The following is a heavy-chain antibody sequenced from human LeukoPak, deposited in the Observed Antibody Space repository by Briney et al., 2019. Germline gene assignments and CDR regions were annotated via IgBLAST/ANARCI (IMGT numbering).Heavy chain of an antibody. CDR1: GFTFSSCA. V-gene: IGHV3-23*01. CDR2: ISDSGSST. J-gene: IGHJ4*02. D-gene: IGHD3-16*01. CDR3: AKRGPVTTFGHCDY. Sequence: GGSLRLSCAASGFTFSSCAMSWVRQAPGKGLEWVSGISDSGSSTYYADSVKGRFTISRDNSKNTLYLQMNSLRAEDTAVYYCAKRGPVTTFGHCDYWGQGTLVTVSS.